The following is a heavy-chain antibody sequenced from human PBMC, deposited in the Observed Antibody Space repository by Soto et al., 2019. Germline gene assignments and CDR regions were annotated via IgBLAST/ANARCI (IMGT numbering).Heavy chain of an antibody. D-gene: IGHD1-1*01. CDR2: ISAYNGNT. V-gene: IGHV1-18*01. J-gene: IGHJ6*02. CDR1: GYTFTSYG. Sequence: QVQLVQSGAEVKKPGASVKVSCKASGYTFTSYGISWVRQAPGQGLEWMGWISAYNGNTNYAQKLQGRVTMTTDTATSTAYMELRSLRSDDTAVYYCARGFFHALERRHYYYGMDVWGHGTTVTVSS. CDR3: ARGFFHALERRHYYYGMDV.